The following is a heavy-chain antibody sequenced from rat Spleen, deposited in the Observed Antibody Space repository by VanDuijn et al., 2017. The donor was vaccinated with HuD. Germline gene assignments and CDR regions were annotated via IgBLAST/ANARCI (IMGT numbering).Heavy chain of an antibody. Sequence: EVQLVESDGGLVQPGRSLKLSCAASGFTFSDYYMAWVRQAPTEGLEWVATFSFDGRTTYYRDSVKGRFTISRNNAKSTLYLQMNNLRSEDTATYYCTTDTFYDGTYYPGGFDYWGQGVMVTVSS. V-gene: IGHV5-20*01. CDR3: TTDTFYDGTYYPGGFDY. CDR1: GFTFSDYY. J-gene: IGHJ2*01. CDR2: FSFDGRTT. D-gene: IGHD1-12*02.